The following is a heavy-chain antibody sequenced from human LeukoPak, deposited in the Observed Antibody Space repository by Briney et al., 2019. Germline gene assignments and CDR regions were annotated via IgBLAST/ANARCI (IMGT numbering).Heavy chain of an antibody. J-gene: IGHJ6*02. Sequence: PSQTLSLTCAVSGGSISSGGYSWRWIRQPPGKGLEWIGYIYHSGSTYYNPSLKSRVTISVDRSKNQFSLKLSSVTAADTAVYYCARVSIAAAVDGMDVWGQGTTVTVSS. CDR2: IYHSGST. CDR3: ARVSIAAAVDGMDV. D-gene: IGHD6-13*01. V-gene: IGHV4-30-2*01. CDR1: GGSISSGGYS.